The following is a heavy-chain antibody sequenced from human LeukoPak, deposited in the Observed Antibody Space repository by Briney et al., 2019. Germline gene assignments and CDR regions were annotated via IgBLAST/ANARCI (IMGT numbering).Heavy chain of an antibody. Sequence: SETLSLTCTVSGGSISSSSYYWGWIRQPPGKGREWIGSIYYSGSTYYNPSLKSRVTISVDTSKNQFSLKLSSVTAADTAVYYCAPDRTIISVAARSNWFDPWGQGTLVTVSS. CDR1: GGSISSSSYY. V-gene: IGHV4-39*01. D-gene: IGHD6-6*01. J-gene: IGHJ5*02. CDR2: IYYSGST. CDR3: APDRTIISVAARSNWFDP.